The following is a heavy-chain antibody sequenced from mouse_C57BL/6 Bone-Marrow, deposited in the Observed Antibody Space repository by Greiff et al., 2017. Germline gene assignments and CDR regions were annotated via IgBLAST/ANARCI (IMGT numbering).Heavy chain of an antibody. Sequence: EVQVVESGGDLVKPGGSLKLSCAASGFTFSSYGMSWVRQTPDKRLEWVATISSGGSYTYYPDSVKGRFTISRDNAKNTLYLQMSSLKSEDTAMYYCARRWLPHYYAMDYWGQGTSVTVSS. CDR1: GFTFSSYG. J-gene: IGHJ4*01. CDR2: ISSGGSYT. V-gene: IGHV5-6*01. D-gene: IGHD2-3*01. CDR3: ARRWLPHYYAMDY.